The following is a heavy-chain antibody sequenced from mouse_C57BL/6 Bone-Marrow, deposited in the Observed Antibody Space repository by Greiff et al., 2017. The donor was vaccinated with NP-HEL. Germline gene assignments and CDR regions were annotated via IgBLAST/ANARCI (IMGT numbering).Heavy chain of an antibody. CDR1: GFSFNTYA. J-gene: IGHJ4*01. V-gene: IGHV10-1*01. D-gene: IGHD1-1*01. Sequence: EVKLMESGGGLVQPKGSLKLSCAASGFSFNTYAMNWVRQAPGKGLEWVARIRSKSNNYATYYADSVKDRFTISRDDSESMLYLQMNNLKTEDTAMYYCVRHEIYYYGRWAMDYWGQGTSVTVSS. CDR2: IRSKSNNYAT. CDR3: VRHEIYYYGRWAMDY.